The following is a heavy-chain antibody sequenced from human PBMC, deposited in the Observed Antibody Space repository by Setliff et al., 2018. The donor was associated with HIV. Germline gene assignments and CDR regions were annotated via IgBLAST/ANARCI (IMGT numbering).Heavy chain of an antibody. CDR1: GGSISSGGYY. CDR2: IYYSGST. D-gene: IGHD3-10*01. J-gene: IGHJ5*02. CDR3: ARSGSDYKWFDP. V-gene: IGHV4-31*03. Sequence: PSETLSLTCTVSGGSISSGGYYWSWIRQHPGKGLEWIGYIYYSGSTYYNPSLKSRVSISVDTSKNQFSLKLSFVIAADTAVYYCARSGSDYKWFDPWGQGTLVTVSS.